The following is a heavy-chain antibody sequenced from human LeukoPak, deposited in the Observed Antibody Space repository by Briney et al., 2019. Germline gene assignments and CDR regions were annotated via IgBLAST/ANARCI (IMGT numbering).Heavy chain of an antibody. CDR1: GYTFTGYY. J-gene: IGHJ5*02. Sequence: GASVKVSCKASGYTFTGYYMHWVRQAPGQGLEWMGWINPNSGGTNYAQKFQGRVTMTRDTSISTAYMELSRLRSDDTAVYYCARDHTHIVVVPAAMTWFDPWGQGTLVTVSS. CDR2: INPNSGGT. D-gene: IGHD2-2*01. V-gene: IGHV1-2*02. CDR3: ARDHTHIVVVPAAMTWFDP.